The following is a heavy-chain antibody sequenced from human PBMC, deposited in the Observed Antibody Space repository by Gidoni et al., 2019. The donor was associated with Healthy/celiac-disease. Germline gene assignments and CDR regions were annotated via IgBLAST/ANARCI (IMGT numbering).Heavy chain of an antibody. D-gene: IGHD3-10*01. CDR1: GFTVSSNY. V-gene: IGHV3-53*02. J-gene: IGHJ3*02. CDR2: IYSGGST. Sequence: EVQLVETGGGLIQPGGSLRLSCAASGFTVSSNYMSWVRQAPGKGLEWVSVIYSGGSTYYADSVKGRFTISRDNSKNTLYLQMNSLRAEDTAVYYCARALYGSGSYPFAFDIWGQGTMVTVSS. CDR3: ARALYGSGSYPFAFDI.